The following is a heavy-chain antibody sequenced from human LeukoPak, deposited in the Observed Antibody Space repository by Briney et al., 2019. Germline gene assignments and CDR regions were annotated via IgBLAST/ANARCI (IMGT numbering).Heavy chain of an antibody. D-gene: IGHD6-19*01. J-gene: IGHJ4*02. Sequence: ASVKVSCKASGYTFTGYYMHWVRKAPGQGLEWMGWINPNSGGTNYAQKFQGRVTMTRDTSISTAYMELSRLRSDDTAVYYCASDLKGGWYGPYYFDYWGQGTLVTVSS. V-gene: IGHV1-2*02. CDR1: GYTFTGYY. CDR2: INPNSGGT. CDR3: ASDLKGGWYGPYYFDY.